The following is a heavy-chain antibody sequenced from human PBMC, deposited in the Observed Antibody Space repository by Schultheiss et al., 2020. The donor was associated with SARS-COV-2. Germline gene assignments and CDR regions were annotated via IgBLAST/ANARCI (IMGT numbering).Heavy chain of an antibody. J-gene: IGHJ4*02. D-gene: IGHD5-12*01. Sequence: GGSLRLSCAASGFTFSSYAMHWLRQAPDKGLEWVAVISYDGTYTYYADSVRGRFTISRDNTNYTLYLQMNSLRTEDTAVYYCARDQRIVATPGHFDYWGQGTLVTVSS. CDR1: GFTFSSYA. CDR2: ISYDGTYT. CDR3: ARDQRIVATPGHFDY. V-gene: IGHV3-30-3*01.